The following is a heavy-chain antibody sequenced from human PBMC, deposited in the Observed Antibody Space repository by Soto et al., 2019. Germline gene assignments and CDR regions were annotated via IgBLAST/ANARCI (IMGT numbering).Heavy chain of an antibody. CDR1: GGTCIDPG. J-gene: IGHJ4*02. V-gene: IGHV3-73*01. Sequence: WGAAGGTCIDPGMRWVSQASGKGLEWVGRIRSKANSYATAYAASVKGRFTISRDDSKNTAYLQMNSLKTEDTAVYYCTRPIMGVDYWGQGTLVTVSS. CDR2: IRSKANSYAT. CDR3: TRPIMGVDY. D-gene: IGHD3-16*01.